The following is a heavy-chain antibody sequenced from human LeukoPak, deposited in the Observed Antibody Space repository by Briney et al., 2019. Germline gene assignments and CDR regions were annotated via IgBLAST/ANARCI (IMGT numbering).Heavy chain of an antibody. Sequence: GGSLRLSCAASGFIFTDYDLHWVRQPPGKGLEWASVFGIAGDTYYADSVKGRFTISRDVAKNSLYLQMNNLRAGDTAVYYCVRTNGGTYYDYWGQGTLVTVSS. D-gene: IGHD1-26*01. CDR1: GFIFTDYD. V-gene: IGHV3-13*01. CDR3: VRTNGGTYYDY. CDR2: FGIAGDT. J-gene: IGHJ4*02.